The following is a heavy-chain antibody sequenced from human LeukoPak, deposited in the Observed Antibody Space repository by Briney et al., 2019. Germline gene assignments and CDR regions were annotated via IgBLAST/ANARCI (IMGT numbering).Heavy chain of an antibody. Sequence: ASVKVSCKASGYTFTSYYMHWVRQAPGQGLEWMGIINPSGGSTSYAQKFQGRVTMTRDTSTSTVYMELSRLRSEDTAVYYCASLAYCGGDCYGEDAFDIWGQGTMVTVSS. V-gene: IGHV1-46*03. CDR1: GYTFTSYY. CDR3: ASLAYCGGDCYGEDAFDI. D-gene: IGHD2-21*01. CDR2: INPSGGST. J-gene: IGHJ3*02.